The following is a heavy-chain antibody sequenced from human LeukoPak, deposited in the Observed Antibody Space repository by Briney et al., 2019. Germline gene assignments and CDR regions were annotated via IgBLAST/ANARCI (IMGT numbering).Heavy chain of an antibody. CDR1: GFPFSRHG. CDR3: ARDRAWNYFDY. J-gene: IGHJ4*02. CDR2: ISNDGSRK. Sequence: GGSLRLSCAPFGFPFSRHGMHWVRQAPGKGLEWVAIISNDGSRKYYAHSVEGRFTISRDNSKNTLYLQMDSLRAEDTAVYYCARDRAWNYFDYWGQGTLVTVSS. D-gene: IGHD3-3*01. V-gene: IGHV3-30*03.